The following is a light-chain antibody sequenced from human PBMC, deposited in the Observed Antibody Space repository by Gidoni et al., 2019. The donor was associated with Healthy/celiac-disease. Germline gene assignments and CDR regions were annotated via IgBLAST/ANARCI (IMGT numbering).Light chain of an antibody. J-gene: IGKJ4*01. V-gene: IGKV1-33*01. CDR3: QQYDNLPLT. CDR2: DAS. Sequence: DIQMTQSPSSLSASVGDRVTITCQASQDISNYLNWYQQKPGKAPKLLIYDASNLETGVPSRFSGSGSGTDFTFTISSLQPEGIATYYCQQYDNLPLTFGGXTKVEIK. CDR1: QDISNY.